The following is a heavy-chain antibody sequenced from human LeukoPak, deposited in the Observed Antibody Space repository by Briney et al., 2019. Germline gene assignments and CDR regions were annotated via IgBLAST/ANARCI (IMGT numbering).Heavy chain of an antibody. CDR2: IYHSGST. CDR3: ARIRYCSSTSCYGAFDI. Sequence: SETLSLTCAVSGYSISSGYYWGWIRQPPGKGLEWIGSIYHSGSTYYNPSLRSRVTISVDTSKNQFSLKLSSVTAADTAVYYCARIRYCSSTSCYGAFDIWGQGTMVTVSS. CDR1: GYSISSGYY. V-gene: IGHV4-38-2*01. D-gene: IGHD2-2*01. J-gene: IGHJ3*02.